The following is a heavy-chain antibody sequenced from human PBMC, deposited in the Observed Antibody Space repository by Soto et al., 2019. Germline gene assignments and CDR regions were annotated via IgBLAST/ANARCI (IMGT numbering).Heavy chain of an antibody. CDR1: GFSFSSYG. J-gene: IGHJ4*02. D-gene: IGHD3-16*02. V-gene: IGHV3-30*18. CDR2: ISYDGSNK. CDR3: AKALGELSPESYDY. Sequence: QVQLVESGGGVVQPGRSLRLSCEASGFSFSSYGMHWVRQAPGKGLEWVAFISYDGSNKYYVDSVQGRFNIYRDSSRNALSLQMNSLRPEDTAVYYCAKALGELSPESYDYWGQGTLVTVSS.